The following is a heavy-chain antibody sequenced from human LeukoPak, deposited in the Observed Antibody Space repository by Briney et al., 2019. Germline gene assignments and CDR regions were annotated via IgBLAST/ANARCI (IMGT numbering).Heavy chain of an antibody. CDR1: GFTFGSYG. J-gene: IGHJ4*02. D-gene: IGHD5-18*01. V-gene: IGHV3-30*18. CDR2: ISYDGSNK. Sequence: GGSLRLSCAASGFTFGSYGMHWVRQAPGKGLEWVAVISYDGSNKYYADSVKGRFTISRDNSKNTLYLQMNSLRAEDTAVYYCAKDQPDTALDYWGQGTLVTVSS. CDR3: AKDQPDTALDY.